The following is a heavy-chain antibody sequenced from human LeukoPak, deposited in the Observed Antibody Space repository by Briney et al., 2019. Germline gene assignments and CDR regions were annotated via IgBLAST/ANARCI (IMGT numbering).Heavy chain of an antibody. Sequence: GGSLRLSCAVSGFTLSNYSMNWVRQAPGKGLEWISYISGSGFTIHYADSVKGRFTISRDNAKNSLYLQMNSLRAEDTAVYYCAELGITMTGGVWGKGTTVTISS. CDR2: ISGSGFTI. J-gene: IGHJ6*04. CDR3: AELGITMTGGV. CDR1: GFTLSNYS. D-gene: IGHD3-10*02. V-gene: IGHV3-48*01.